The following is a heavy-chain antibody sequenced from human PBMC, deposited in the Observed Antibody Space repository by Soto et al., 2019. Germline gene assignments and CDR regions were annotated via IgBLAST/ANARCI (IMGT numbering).Heavy chain of an antibody. J-gene: IGHJ4*02. V-gene: IGHV3-30*03. D-gene: IGHD3-10*01. CDR2: VSHDGRNT. CDR3: ARQSYFGSGSYYNRPFDF. Sequence: PGGSLRLSCAASGFTFSDYAMHWVRQAPGKGLEWVAVVSHDGRNTHYADSVKGRFTISRDSSKNTVSLEMTSLGAEDTAVYYCARQSYFGSGSYYNRPFDFWGQGTLVTVSS. CDR1: GFTFSDYA.